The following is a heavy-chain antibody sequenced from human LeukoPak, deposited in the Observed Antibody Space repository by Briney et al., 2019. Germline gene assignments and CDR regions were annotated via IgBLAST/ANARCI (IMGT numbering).Heavy chain of an antibody. Sequence: SETLSLTCTVSGGSISSGGYYWSWIRQHPGKGLEWIGYIYYSGSTNYNPSLKSRVTISVDTSKNQFSLKLSSVTAADTAVYYCARRVYSNYRRGGYYYYYYMDVWGKGTTVTVSS. D-gene: IGHD4-11*01. CDR1: GGSISSGGYY. J-gene: IGHJ6*03. CDR3: ARRVYSNYRRGGYYYYYYMDV. CDR2: IYYSGST. V-gene: IGHV4-61*08.